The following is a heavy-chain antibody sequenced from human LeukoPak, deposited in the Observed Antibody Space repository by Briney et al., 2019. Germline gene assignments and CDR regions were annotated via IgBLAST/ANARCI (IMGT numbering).Heavy chain of an antibody. CDR3: ARDREDSSGYLPDY. Sequence: ASVKVSCKASGYTFTSYGISWVRQAPGQGLEWMGWISAYNGNTNYAQKPQGRVTMTTDTSTSTAYMELRSLRSDDTAVYYCARDREDSSGYLPDYWGQGTLVTVSS. V-gene: IGHV1-18*01. J-gene: IGHJ4*02. D-gene: IGHD3-22*01. CDR1: GYTFTSYG. CDR2: ISAYNGNT.